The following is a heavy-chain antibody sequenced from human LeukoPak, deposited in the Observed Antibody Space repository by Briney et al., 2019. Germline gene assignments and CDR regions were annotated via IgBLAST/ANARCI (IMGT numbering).Heavy chain of an antibody. V-gene: IGHV4-59*01. J-gene: IGHJ6*03. CDR2: VYYSGST. CDR1: GGSISSYY. CDR3: ARTTEGGYTYGYFYYYYMDV. Sequence: PSETLSLTCTVSGGSISSYYWSWIRQPPGKGLEWIGYVYYSGSTNYNPSLKSRVTISVDTSKNQFSLKLTSVTAADTAVYYCARTTEGGYTYGYFYYYYMDVWGKGTTVTISS. D-gene: IGHD5-18*01.